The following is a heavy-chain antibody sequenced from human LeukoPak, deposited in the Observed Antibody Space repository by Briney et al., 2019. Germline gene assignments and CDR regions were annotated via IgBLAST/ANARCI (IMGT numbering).Heavy chain of an antibody. CDR3: ARDSDSSSWYWFDP. CDR1: GFTFSSYG. D-gene: IGHD6-13*01. Sequence: GGSLRLSCAASGFTFSSYGMHWVRQAPGKGLEWVSSISSSSSYIYYADSVKGRFTISRDNAKNSLYLQMNSLRAEDTAVYYCARDSDSSSWYWFDPWGQGTLVTASS. V-gene: IGHV3-21*01. J-gene: IGHJ5*02. CDR2: ISSSSSYI.